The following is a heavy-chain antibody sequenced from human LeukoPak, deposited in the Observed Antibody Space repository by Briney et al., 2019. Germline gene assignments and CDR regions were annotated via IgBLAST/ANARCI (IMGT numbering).Heavy chain of an antibody. CDR1: GYTFTSYG. Sequence: ASVKVSCKASGYTFTSYGISWVRQAPGQGLEWMGWISAYNGNTNYAQKLQGRVTMTTDTSTSTAYMELRSLRSDDTAVYYCARDRPYGSGSYSPDYYYGMDVWGQGTTVTVSS. D-gene: IGHD3-10*01. J-gene: IGHJ6*02. CDR2: ISAYNGNT. CDR3: ARDRPYGSGSYSPDYYYGMDV. V-gene: IGHV1-18*01.